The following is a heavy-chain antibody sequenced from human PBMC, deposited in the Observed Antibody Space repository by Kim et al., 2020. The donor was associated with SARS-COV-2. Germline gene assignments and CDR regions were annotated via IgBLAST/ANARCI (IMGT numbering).Heavy chain of an antibody. Sequence: GGSLRLSCAASGFTFSSYGMHWVRQAPGKGLEWVAVISYDGSNKYYADSVKGRFTISRDNSKNTLYLQMNSLRAEDTAVYYCAKDSIGYDYYYYGMDVWG. J-gene: IGHJ6*01. D-gene: IGHD5-12*01. CDR1: GFTFSSYG. V-gene: IGHV3-30*18. CDR2: ISYDGSNK. CDR3: AKDSIGYDYYYYGMDV.